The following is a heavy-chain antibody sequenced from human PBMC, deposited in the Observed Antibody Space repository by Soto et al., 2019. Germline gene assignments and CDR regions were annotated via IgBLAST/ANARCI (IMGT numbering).Heavy chain of an antibody. D-gene: IGHD5-12*01. CDR1: GGSFSGYY. CDR3: ARGKWLRSSFDY. V-gene: IGHV4-34*01. J-gene: IGHJ4*02. Sequence: QVQPQQWGAGLLKPSETLSLTCAVYGGSFSGYYWSWIRQPPGKGLEWIGEINHSGSTNYNPSLKSRVTISVDTSKNQFSLKLSSVTAADTAVYYCARGKWLRSSFDYWGQGTLVTVSS. CDR2: INHSGST.